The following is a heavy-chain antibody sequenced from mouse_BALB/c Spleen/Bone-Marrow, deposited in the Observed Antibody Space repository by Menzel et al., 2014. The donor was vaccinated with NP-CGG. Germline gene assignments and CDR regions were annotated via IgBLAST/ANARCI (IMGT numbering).Heavy chain of an antibody. J-gene: IGHJ1*01. D-gene: IGHD1-1*01. CDR1: GYTFTSYV. Sequence: EVKLQESGPELVKPGASVKMSCKASGYTFTSYVMHWVKQKPGQGLEWIGYINPYNDGTKYNEKFKGKATLTSDKSSSTAYMELSSLTSEDSAVYYCVRRDYYGSSFYWYFDVWGAGTTVTVSS. CDR2: INPYNDGT. CDR3: VRRDYYGSSFYWYFDV. V-gene: IGHV1-14*01.